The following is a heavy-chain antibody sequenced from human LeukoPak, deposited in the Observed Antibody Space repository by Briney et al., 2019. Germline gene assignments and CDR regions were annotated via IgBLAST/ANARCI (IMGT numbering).Heavy chain of an antibody. J-gene: IGHJ3*02. CDR1: GYTFTGYY. CDR2: INPNSGGT. CDR3: ARISDIVVVPAALDAFDI. D-gene: IGHD2-2*01. V-gene: IGHV1-2*02. Sequence: ASVKVSCKASGYTFTGYYMHWVRQAPGQGLEWMGWINPNSGGTNYAQKFQGRVTMTRDTSISTAYMELSRLRSDDTAVYYCARISDIVVVPAALDAFDIRGQGTMVTVSS.